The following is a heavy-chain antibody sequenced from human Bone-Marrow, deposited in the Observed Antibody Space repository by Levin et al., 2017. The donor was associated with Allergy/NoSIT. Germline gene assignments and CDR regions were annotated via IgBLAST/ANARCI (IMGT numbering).Heavy chain of an antibody. V-gene: IGHV4-39*07. CDR3: AGDAMVHETKYFYGVDV. CDR1: GGSISTSSYY. J-gene: IGHJ6*02. CDR2: IYHSGST. D-gene: IGHD2-8*01. Sequence: SETLSLTCTVSGGSISTSSYYWGWIRQPPGTGLEGIGNIYHSGSTYYTPSRRSRVTISVDTSKNQLSLRLNSVTAADTSVYYCAGDAMVHETKYFYGVDVWGQGTTVTVSS.